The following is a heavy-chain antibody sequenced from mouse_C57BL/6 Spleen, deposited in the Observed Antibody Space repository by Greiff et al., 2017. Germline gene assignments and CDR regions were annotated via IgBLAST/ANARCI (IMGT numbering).Heavy chain of an antibody. CDR1: GFTFSDYG. Sequence: EVMLVESGGGLVKPGGSLKLSCAASGFTFSDYGMHWVRQAPEKGLEWVAYISSGSSTIYYADTVKGRFTISRDNAKNTLFLQMTSLRSEDTAMYYCARKENYGSSPFAYWGQGTLVTVSA. CDR2: ISSGSSTI. D-gene: IGHD1-1*01. CDR3: ARKENYGSSPFAY. V-gene: IGHV5-17*01. J-gene: IGHJ3*01.